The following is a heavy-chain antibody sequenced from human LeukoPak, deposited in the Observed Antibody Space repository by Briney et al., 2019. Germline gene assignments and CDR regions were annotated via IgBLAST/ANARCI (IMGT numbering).Heavy chain of an antibody. D-gene: IGHD2-2*01. CDR2: ISGDGGST. J-gene: IGHJ4*02. Sequence: GGSLRLSCAASGFTFSTYAMSWVRQAPGQGLEWVSSISGDGGSTYYAESVKGRFTISRDDSKNTLYLQMNSLRAEDTAVYYCAKRPDCSTTNCFRFEYWGQGTLVTVSS. CDR1: GFTFSTYA. CDR3: AKRPDCSTTNCFRFEY. V-gene: IGHV3-23*01.